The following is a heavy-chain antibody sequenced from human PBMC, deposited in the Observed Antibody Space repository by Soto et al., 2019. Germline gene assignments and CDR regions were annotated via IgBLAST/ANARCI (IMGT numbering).Heavy chain of an antibody. V-gene: IGHV3-74*01. D-gene: IGHD3-10*01. CDR2: IKSDGSST. CDR3: GSGSLLDYYYGMDV. Sequence: GGSLRLSCAASGFTFSSYWMHWVRQAPGKGLVWVSRIKSDGSSTSYADSVKGRFTISRDNAKNTLYLQMNSLRAEDTAVYYYGSGSLLDYYYGMDVWGQGTTVTVSS. CDR1: GFTFSSYW. J-gene: IGHJ6*02.